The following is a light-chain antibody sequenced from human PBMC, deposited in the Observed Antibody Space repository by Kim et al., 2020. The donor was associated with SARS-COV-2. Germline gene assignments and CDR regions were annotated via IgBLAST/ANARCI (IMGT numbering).Light chain of an antibody. Sequence: VALGQTARITCGGDNIGNKNVPWYQQRPGQAPVLVIYRDYNRPSGIPERFSGSNSGNTATLTISRAQAGDEADYYCQVWDSSTAVVFGGGTQLTVL. V-gene: IGLV3-9*01. J-gene: IGLJ2*01. CDR3: QVWDSSTAVV. CDR2: RDY. CDR1: NIGNKN.